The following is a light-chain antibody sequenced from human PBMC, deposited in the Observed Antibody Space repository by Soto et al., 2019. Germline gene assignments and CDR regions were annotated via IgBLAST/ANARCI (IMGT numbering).Light chain of an antibody. Sequence: EIVMTQSPATLSASPGERATLSCRASQSVNSKLAWYQHKPGQAPRLLIHGASTRATGIPARFSGSGSGTEFTLTISSLQSEDFAVYYCQQYDNLPPWTFGLGTKVEI. J-gene: IGKJ1*01. V-gene: IGKV3-15*01. CDR2: GAS. CDR3: QQYDNLPPWT. CDR1: QSVNSK.